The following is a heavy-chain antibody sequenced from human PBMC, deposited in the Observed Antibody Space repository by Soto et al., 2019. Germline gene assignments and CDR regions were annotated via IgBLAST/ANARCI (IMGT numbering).Heavy chain of an antibody. D-gene: IGHD3-9*01. CDR3: ARGNMKRYFDQFDY. CDR2: ISAYNGNT. CDR1: GYTFTSYG. Sequence: ASVKVSCKASGYTFTSYGISWVLQAPGQGLEWMGWISAYNGNTNYAQKLQGRVTMTTDTSTSTAYMELRSLRSDDTAVYYCARGNMKRYFDQFDYWGQGTLVTVSS. J-gene: IGHJ4*02. V-gene: IGHV1-18*01.